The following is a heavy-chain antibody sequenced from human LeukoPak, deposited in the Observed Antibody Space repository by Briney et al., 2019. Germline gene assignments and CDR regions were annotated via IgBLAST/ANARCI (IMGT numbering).Heavy chain of an antibody. V-gene: IGHV1-18*01. D-gene: IGHD2-2*02. J-gene: IGHJ6*03. CDR3: ARIVVPAAISYYYYYMDV. CDR1: GYTFTSYG. Sequence: ASVKVSCKASGYTFTSYGISWVRQAPGQGLEWMGWISAYNGNTNYAQKLQGRVTMTTDTSTSTAYMELRSLRSDDTAVYYCARIVVPAAISYYYYYMDVWGKGTTVTVSS. CDR2: ISAYNGNT.